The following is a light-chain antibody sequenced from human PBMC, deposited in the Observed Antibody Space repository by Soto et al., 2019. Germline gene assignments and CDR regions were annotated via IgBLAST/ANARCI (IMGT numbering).Light chain of an antibody. J-gene: IGKJ4*01. CDR2: GAS. CDR3: QQFSSYPLT. CDR1: QSVSSNY. V-gene: IGKV3-20*01. Sequence: ENVLTQSPGTLSLSPGERATLSCRASQSVSSNYLAWYQQKPGQAPRLLISGASSRATGIPDRFRGSGSGTDFTLTISRLEPEDFAVYYCQQFSSYPLTFGGGTKVEIK.